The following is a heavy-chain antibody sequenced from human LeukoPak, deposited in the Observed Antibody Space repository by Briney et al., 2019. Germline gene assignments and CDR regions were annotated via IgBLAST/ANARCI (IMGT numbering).Heavy chain of an antibody. J-gene: IGHJ4*02. CDR1: GFTFSSYW. CDR2: INSDGSST. V-gene: IGHV3-74*01. CDR3: ARPILTGYYFPYY. D-gene: IGHD3-9*01. Sequence: GGSLRFSCAASGFTFSSYWMHWVRQAPGKGLVWVSRINSDGSSTSYADSVKGRFTISRDNAKNTLYLQMNSLRAEDTAVYYCARPILTGYYFPYYWGQGTLVTVSS.